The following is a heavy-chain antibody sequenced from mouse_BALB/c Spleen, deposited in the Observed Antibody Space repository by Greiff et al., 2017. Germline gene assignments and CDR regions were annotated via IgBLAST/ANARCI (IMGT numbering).Heavy chain of an antibody. CDR3: TLTTGYFDV. V-gene: IGHV1S81*02. Sequence: QVHVKQSGAELVKPGASVKLSCKASGYTFTSYYMYWVKQRPGQGLEWIGEINPSNGGTNFNEKFKSKATLTVDKSSSTAYMQLSSLTSEDSAVYYCTLTTGYFDVWGAGTTVTVSA. CDR1: GYTFTSYY. CDR2: INPSNGGT. D-gene: IGHD1-1*01. J-gene: IGHJ1*01.